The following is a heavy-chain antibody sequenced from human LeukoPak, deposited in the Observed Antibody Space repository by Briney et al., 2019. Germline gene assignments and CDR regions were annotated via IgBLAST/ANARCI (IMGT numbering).Heavy chain of an antibody. CDR3: ARDRGRLTWFGELLYPNYFDY. Sequence: PSETLSLTCTVSGGSISSSSYYWGWIRQPPGKGLEWIGSIYYSGSTYYNPSLKSRVTISVDTSKNQFSLKLSSVTAADTAVYYCARDRGRLTWFGELLYPNYFDYWGQGTLVTVSS. D-gene: IGHD3-10*01. J-gene: IGHJ4*02. CDR2: IYYSGST. CDR1: GGSISSSSYY. V-gene: IGHV4-39*07.